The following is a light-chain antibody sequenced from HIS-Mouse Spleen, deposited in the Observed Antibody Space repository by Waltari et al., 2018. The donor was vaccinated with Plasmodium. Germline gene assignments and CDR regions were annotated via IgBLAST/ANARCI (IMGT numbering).Light chain of an antibody. CDR1: QSVRSN. V-gene: IGKV3-15*01. J-gene: IGKJ3*01. CDR2: GAS. CDR3: QQYNNWSFT. Sequence: EIVMTQSPDTLSVSPGERSTLSCRASQSVRSNLASYQQQPGQAPRLLIYGASTRATGIPASFSGSGSGTEFMLTISSLQSEDLAVYYCQQYNNWSFTFGPGTKVDIK.